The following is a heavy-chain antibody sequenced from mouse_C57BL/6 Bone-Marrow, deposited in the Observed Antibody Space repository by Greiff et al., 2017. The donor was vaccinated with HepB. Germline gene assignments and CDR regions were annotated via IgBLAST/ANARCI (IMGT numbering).Heavy chain of an antibody. V-gene: IGHV2-2*01. CDR1: GFSLTSYG. CDR3: ASGSSDGYFDV. Sequence: VKLMESGPGLVQPSQSLSITCTVSGFSLTSYGVHWVRQSPGKGLEWLGVIWSGGSTDYNAAFISRLSISKDNSKSQVFFKMHSLQADDTAIYYCASGSSDGYFDVWGTGTTVTVSS. D-gene: IGHD1-1*01. CDR2: IWSGGST. J-gene: IGHJ1*03.